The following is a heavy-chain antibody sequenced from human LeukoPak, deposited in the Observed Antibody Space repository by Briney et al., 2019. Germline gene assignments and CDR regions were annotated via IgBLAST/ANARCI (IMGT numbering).Heavy chain of an antibody. CDR3: ARGHHYYDSSGYYYEGLDH. CDR1: GDSVSTNSTV. CDR2: TYFRSEWYY. V-gene: IGHV6-1*01. Sequence: SQTLSLTCAISGDSVSTNSTVWNWIRQSQSRGLEWLGRTYFRSEWYYDYAVSVKSRITIKPDTSKNQFSLHMHSLTPDDTAVYFCARGHHYYDSSGYYYEGLDHWAQETPVAVSS. D-gene: IGHD3-22*01. J-gene: IGHJ4*02.